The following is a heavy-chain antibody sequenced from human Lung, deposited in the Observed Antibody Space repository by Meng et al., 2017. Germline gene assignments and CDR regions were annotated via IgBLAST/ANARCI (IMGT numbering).Heavy chain of an antibody. CDR1: GGSFSDYY. Sequence: QGRRTPWGAGLLKPSETLSLTCVVAGGSFSDYYWSWIRQPPGKGLEWIGEINHSGSTNYNPSLESRATISVDTSQNNLSLKLSSVTAADSAVYYCARGPTTMAHDFDYWGQGTLVTVSS. V-gene: IGHV4-34*01. J-gene: IGHJ4*02. CDR2: INHSGST. CDR3: ARGPTTMAHDFDY. D-gene: IGHD4-11*01.